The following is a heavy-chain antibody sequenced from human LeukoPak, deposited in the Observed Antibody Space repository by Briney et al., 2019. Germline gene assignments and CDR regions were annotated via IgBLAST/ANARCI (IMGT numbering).Heavy chain of an antibody. V-gene: IGHV1-2*02. Sequence: ASVKVSCKASDYTFTGYYIHWVRQAPGQGLEWAGWINPNNGGTRYAQKFQGRVTMARDTSISTAYMELSSLTSDDTAMYYCARDRPSSSVGTYDYWGQGTLVTVSS. CDR2: INPNNGGT. CDR1: DYTFTGYY. CDR3: ARDRPSSSVGTYDY. J-gene: IGHJ4*02. D-gene: IGHD1-14*01.